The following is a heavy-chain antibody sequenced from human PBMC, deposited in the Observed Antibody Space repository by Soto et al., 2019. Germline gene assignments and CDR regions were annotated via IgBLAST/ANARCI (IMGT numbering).Heavy chain of an antibody. CDR1: GYTFTRNG. CDR3: VKDRDSNSWPSRDV. CDR2: ISPKSGNI. D-gene: IGHD3-22*01. J-gene: IGHJ6*02. V-gene: IGHV1-18*01. Sequence: ASVKVSCKTSGYTFTRNGISWVRQAPGQGLEWMGWISPKSGNIKYAQKLQGRVIMTTDTSTSTAYMELRSLRSDDTAVYYCVKDRDSNSWPSRDVWGPGTTVTVS.